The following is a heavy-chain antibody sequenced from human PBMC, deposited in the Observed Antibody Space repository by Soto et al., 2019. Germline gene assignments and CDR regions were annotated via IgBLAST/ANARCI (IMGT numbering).Heavy chain of an antibody. CDR1: DGSIHSGGYY. D-gene: IGHD5-18*01. V-gene: IGHV4-31*03. J-gene: IGHJ5*01. CDR2: IDPSGTT. Sequence: SETLTLTCTVFDGSIHSGGYYWTWICQHTAKGLEWLGNIDPSGTTKDNPSLRSRLSMSLDTSPNHSSLQVTSMTRADTAVYFCVRGHGYSYQNYIDLWGQGSLVTVSS. CDR3: VRGHGYSYQNYIDL.